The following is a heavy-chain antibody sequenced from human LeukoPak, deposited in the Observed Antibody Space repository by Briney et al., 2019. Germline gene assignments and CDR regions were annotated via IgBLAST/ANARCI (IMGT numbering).Heavy chain of an antibody. Sequence: ASVKVSCKASGYTFTSYYMHWVRQAPGQGLEWMGIINPSGGSTSYAQKFQGRVIMTRDTSTSTVYMELSGLRSEDTAVYYCARVGYYGSGRKNWFDPWGQGTLVTVSS. D-gene: IGHD3-10*01. V-gene: IGHV1-46*01. CDR3: ARVGYYGSGRKNWFDP. CDR1: GYTFTSYY. J-gene: IGHJ5*02. CDR2: INPSGGST.